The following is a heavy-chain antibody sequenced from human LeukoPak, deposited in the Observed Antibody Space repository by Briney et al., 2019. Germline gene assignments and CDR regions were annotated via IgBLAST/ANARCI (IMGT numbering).Heavy chain of an antibody. CDR1: GYTLTELS. J-gene: IGHJ4*02. V-gene: IGHV1-24*01. CDR3: ATIGDYYGYKAK. CDR2: FDPEDGET. D-gene: IGHD3-10*01. Sequence: ASVKVSCKVSGYTLTELSMYWVRQAPGKGLEWMGGFDPEDGETIYAQKFQGRVTMTEDTSTDTAYMELSSLRSEDTAVYYCATIGDYYGYKAKWGQGTLVTVSS.